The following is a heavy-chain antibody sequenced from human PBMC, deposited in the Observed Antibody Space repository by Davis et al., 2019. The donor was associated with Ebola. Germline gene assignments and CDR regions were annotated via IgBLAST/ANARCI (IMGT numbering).Heavy chain of an antibody. CDR1: GGSINSLGYS. CDR3: ASPHQIRGKDFFDS. V-gene: IGHV4-39*01. Sequence: PSETLSLTCTVSGGSINSLGYSWGWIRQSPGKGLEWIGETNYRGETRYNPSLKSRVTISMDTSKIQLSLKLTSMTAADTAVYYCASPHQIRGKDFFDSWGQGNLVIVSS. CDR2: TNYRGET. J-gene: IGHJ4*02.